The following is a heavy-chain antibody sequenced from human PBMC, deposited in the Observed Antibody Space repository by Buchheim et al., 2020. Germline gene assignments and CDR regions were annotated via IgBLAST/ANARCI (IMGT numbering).Heavy chain of an antibody. CDR3: AKVVGSSGSGGYYYYGMDV. CDR1: GFTFSSYA. J-gene: IGHJ6*02. V-gene: IGHV3-23*01. Sequence: EVHLLESGGDLVQPGGSLRLSCAASGFTFSSYAMSWVRQAPGKGLEWVSSMSGSGGSTYYSDFVKGRFTISRANSKNPLYLQMISLRAEDTAVYYCAKVVGSSGSGGYYYYGMDVWGQGTT. CDR2: MSGSGGST. D-gene: IGHD6-19*01.